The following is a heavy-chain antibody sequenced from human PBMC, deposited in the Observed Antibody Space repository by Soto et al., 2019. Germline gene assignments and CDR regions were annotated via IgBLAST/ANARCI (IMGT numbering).Heavy chain of an antibody. CDR2: IIPIFGTA. J-gene: IGHJ4*02. D-gene: IGHD5-12*01. CDR1: GGTFSSYA. Sequence: QVQLLQSGAEVKKPGSSVKVSCKASGGTFSSYAISWVRQAPGQGLEWMGGIIPIFGTADYAQKFQGRVTITADESTSTAYMELSSLRSEDTAVYYCARDWYSGYVGSGAFDYWGQGTLVTVSS. CDR3: ARDWYSGYVGSGAFDY. V-gene: IGHV1-69*12.